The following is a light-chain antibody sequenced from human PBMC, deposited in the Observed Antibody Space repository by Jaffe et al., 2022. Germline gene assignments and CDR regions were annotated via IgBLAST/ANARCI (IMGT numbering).Light chain of an antibody. Sequence: QPVLTQSPSASASLGASVKLTCTLSSGHNSQVIAWHQQQSEKGPRYLMKVNSDGSHIKGDGIPDRFSGSSSGAERYLTISSLQSEDEADYYCQTWGSGFWVFGGGTKLTVL. CDR3: QTWGSGFWV. CDR2: VNSDGSH. CDR1: SGHNSQV. J-gene: IGLJ3*02. V-gene: IGLV4-69*01.